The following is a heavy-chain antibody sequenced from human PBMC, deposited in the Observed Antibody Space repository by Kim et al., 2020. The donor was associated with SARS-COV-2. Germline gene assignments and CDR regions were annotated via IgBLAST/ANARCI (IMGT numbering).Heavy chain of an antibody. CDR2: ISGDAAST. D-gene: IGHD2-15*01. CDR3: AKGVYGGNRGGAFDT. V-gene: IGHV3-23*01. Sequence: GGSLRLSCAASGFTFSNHAMCWVRQAPGKELEWVSGISGDAASTFYADSVKGRFSISRDNSKNTLFVQMNSLRAEDTAVYYCAKGVYGGNRGGAFDTWGQGTMVTVSS. J-gene: IGHJ3*02. CDR1: GFTFSNHA.